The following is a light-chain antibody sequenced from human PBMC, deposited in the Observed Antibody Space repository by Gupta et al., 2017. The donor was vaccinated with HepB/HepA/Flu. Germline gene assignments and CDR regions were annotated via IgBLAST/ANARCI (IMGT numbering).Light chain of an antibody. CDR1: SSDVGDYNY. Sequence: QSALTQHASVSGSPGQSITISCTGTSSDVGDYNYVSWYQQHPGKPPKLLIYDVSHRPSGVSNRFSGSKSGNTASLTISGLQAEDEADYYCSSYTSSSTLVFGGGTKLTVL. V-gene: IGLV2-14*01. J-gene: IGLJ2*01. CDR3: SSYTSSSTLV. CDR2: DVS.